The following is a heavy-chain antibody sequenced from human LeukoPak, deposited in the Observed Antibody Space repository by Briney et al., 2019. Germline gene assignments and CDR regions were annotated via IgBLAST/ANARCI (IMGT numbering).Heavy chain of an antibody. J-gene: IGHJ6*02. D-gene: IGHD1-14*01. CDR3: ARVPTGGYYYYYGMDV. V-gene: IGHV1-8*01. CDR2: MNPNSGNT. Sequence: ASVKVSCKASGYTFTSYDINWVRQATRQGLEWMGWMNPNSGNTGYAQKFQGRVTMTRNTSISTAYMELSSLRSEDTAVYYCARVPTGGYYYYYGMDVWGQGTTVTVSS. CDR1: GYTFTSYD.